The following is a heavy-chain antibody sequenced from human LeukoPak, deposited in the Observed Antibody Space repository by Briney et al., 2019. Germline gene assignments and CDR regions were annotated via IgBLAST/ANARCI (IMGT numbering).Heavy chain of an antibody. CDR2: IIPIFGTA. CDR3: ARGVPQWELLSGLDY. CDR1: GGTFSSYA. Sequence: ASVKVSCKASGGTFSSYAISWVRQAPGQGLEWMGGIIPIFGTANYAQKFQGRVTITADESTSTAYMELSSLRSEDTAVYYCARGVPQWELLSGLDYWGQGTLVTVSS. J-gene: IGHJ4*02. D-gene: IGHD1-26*01. V-gene: IGHV1-69*13.